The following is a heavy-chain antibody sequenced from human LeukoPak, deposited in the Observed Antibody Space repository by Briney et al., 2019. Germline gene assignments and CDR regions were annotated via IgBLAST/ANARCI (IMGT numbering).Heavy chain of an antibody. D-gene: IGHD5/OR15-5a*01. CDR1: GGSISSDSYY. V-gene: IGHV4-61*02. Sequence: SETLSPTCTVSGGSISSDSYYWSWIRQPAGKGLEWIGRIYASGTTDYNPSLKSRVTISVDTSKNQFSLKLSSVTAADTAVYYCTRSVYIWGQGTMVTVSS. CDR2: IYASGTT. J-gene: IGHJ3*02. CDR3: TRSVYI.